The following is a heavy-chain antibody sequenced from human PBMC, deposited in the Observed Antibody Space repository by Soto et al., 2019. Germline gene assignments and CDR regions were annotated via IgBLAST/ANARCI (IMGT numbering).Heavy chain of an antibody. CDR2: ISVYNANT. CDR1: SYTFTSYG. CDR3: ARDLRYGDPVYYFDY. J-gene: IGHJ4*01. V-gene: IGHV1-18*01. Sequence: GXSVEDSCKASSYTFTSYGISWVRQAPVQGLEWMGWISVYNANTNYVENLQDRVTMTTDTSTSTVYMELRSLRSDDTAVYYCARDLRYGDPVYYFDYWGQGTLVTVYS. D-gene: IGHD4-17*01.